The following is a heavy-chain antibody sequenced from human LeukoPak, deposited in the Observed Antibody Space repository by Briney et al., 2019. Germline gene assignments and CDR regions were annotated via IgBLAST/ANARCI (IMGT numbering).Heavy chain of an antibody. J-gene: IGHJ4*02. D-gene: IGHD1-26*01. Sequence: PSETLSLTCTVSGGSISSYYWSWIRQPPGKGLEWIGYIYYSGSTNYNPSLKSRVTISVDTSKNQFSLKLSSVTAAVTAVYYCARGSGSYSWANDYWGQGTLVTVSS. CDR2: IYYSGST. CDR3: ARGSGSYSWANDY. V-gene: IGHV4-59*01. CDR1: GGSISSYY.